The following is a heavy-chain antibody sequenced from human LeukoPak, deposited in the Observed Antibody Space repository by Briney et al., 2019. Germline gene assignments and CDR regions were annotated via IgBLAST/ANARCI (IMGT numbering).Heavy chain of an antibody. CDR3: AKDPNMMIVAKGRYFDY. CDR2: ISGSGGST. V-gene: IGHV3-23*01. Sequence: GGSLRLSCAASGFTFSSYAMSWVRQAPGKGREWGSAISGSGGSTYYADSVKGRFTISRDNSKNTLYLQMNSLRAEDTAVYYCAKDPNMMIVAKGRYFDYWGQGTLVTVSS. CDR1: GFTFSSYA. J-gene: IGHJ4*02. D-gene: IGHD3-22*01.